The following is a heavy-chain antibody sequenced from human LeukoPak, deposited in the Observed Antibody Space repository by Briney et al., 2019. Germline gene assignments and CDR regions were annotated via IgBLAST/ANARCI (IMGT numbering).Heavy chain of an antibody. CDR2: INPSGGST. D-gene: IGHD6-19*01. CDR1: GYSFTTYY. V-gene: IGHV1-46*01. J-gene: IGHJ4*02. CDR3: ARAEPFSGGWYYHY. Sequence: ASVNVSCKASGYSFTTYYMHWVRQAPGQGREWMGIINPSGGSTDYSQRFQGRVTMTRDTSTSTVHMELRSLGSDDTAVYYCARAEPFSGGWYYHYWGQGTLVTVSS.